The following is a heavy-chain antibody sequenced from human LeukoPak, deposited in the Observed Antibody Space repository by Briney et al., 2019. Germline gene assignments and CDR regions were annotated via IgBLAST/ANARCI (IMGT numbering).Heavy chain of an antibody. D-gene: IGHD7-27*01. J-gene: IGHJ4*02. Sequence: GGSLRLSCAASGFTFSSYTMSWVRQAPGRGLEWVSTITTSDGNTYYADSVKGRFTVSRDNSKNTLFLQMNSLRAEDTAVYYCAKDGGLWVSAHWGDSWGRGTLVTVSS. CDR2: ITTSDGNT. V-gene: IGHV3-23*01. CDR1: GFTFSSYT. CDR3: AKDGGLWVSAHWGDS.